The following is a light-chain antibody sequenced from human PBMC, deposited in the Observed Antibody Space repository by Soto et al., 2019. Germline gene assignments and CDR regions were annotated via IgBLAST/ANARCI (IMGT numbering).Light chain of an antibody. CDR3: SSYTSSKV. CDR1: SSDVGGYNY. CDR2: DVS. J-gene: IGLJ1*01. Sequence: QSALTQPASVSGPPGQSITISCTGTSSDVGGYNYVSWYQQHPGKAPKLMIYDVSNRPSGVSNRFSGSKSGNTASLTISGLQAEDEADYYCSSYTSSKVFGTGTKLTVL. V-gene: IGLV2-14*01.